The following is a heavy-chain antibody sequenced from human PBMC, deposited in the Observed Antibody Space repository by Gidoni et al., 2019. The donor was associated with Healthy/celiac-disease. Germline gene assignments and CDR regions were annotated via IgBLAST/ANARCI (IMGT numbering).Heavy chain of an antibody. V-gene: IGHV1-24*01. CDR3: ATGYCTNGVCYSRWGYFQH. J-gene: IGHJ1*01. D-gene: IGHD2-8*01. Sequence: QVQLVQSGAEVKKPGASVKVSRKVSGYTLTELSMHWVRQAPGKGLEWMGGFDPEDGETIYAQKFQGRVTMTEDTSTDTAYMELSSLRSEDTAVYYCATGYCTNGVCYSRWGYFQHWGQGTLVTVSS. CDR1: GYTLTELS. CDR2: FDPEDGET.